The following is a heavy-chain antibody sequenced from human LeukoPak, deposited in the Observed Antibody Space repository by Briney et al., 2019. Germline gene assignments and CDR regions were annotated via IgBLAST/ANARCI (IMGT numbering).Heavy chain of an antibody. D-gene: IGHD2-2*01. J-gene: IGHJ4*02. Sequence: GGSLRLSCAASGFTFSSYWMSWVRQAPGKGLEWVANIKQDGSEKYYVDSVKGRFTISRDNAKNSLYLQMNSLRAEDTAVYYCAKLVVPAMIYKYYFDYWGQGTPVTVSS. CDR2: IKQDGSEK. V-gene: IGHV3-7*01. CDR1: GFTFSSYW. CDR3: AKLVVPAMIYKYYFDY.